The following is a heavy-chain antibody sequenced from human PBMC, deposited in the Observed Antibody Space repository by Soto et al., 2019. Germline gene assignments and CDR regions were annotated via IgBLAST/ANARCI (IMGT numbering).Heavy chain of an antibody. CDR1: GYRFTSYW. CDR2: IHPGDSDS. V-gene: IGHV5-51*01. Sequence: PGESLKISCKGSGYRFTSYWIGWVRQMPGKGLEWMGLIHPGDSDSRYSLSFQGQVTISADKSISTAHLQWSSLKASDTAMYYCAAYFYGSGSSPNYWGQGTLVTAPQ. CDR3: AAYFYGSGSSPNY. J-gene: IGHJ4*02. D-gene: IGHD3-10*01.